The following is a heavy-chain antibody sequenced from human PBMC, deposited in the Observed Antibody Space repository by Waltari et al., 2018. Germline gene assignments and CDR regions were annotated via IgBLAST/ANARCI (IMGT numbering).Heavy chain of an antibody. Sequence: QVQLVQSGAEVKKPGASVKVSCKASGYTFTSYDINWVRQATGQGLEWMGWMNPNSGNTGYAQKFQGRVTISRDNANNSLYLQMNSLRAEDTAVYYCASFGMDVWGQGTTVIVSS. J-gene: IGHJ6*02. CDR2: MNPNSGNT. CDR1: GYTFTSYD. V-gene: IGHV1-8*01. CDR3: ASFGMDV.